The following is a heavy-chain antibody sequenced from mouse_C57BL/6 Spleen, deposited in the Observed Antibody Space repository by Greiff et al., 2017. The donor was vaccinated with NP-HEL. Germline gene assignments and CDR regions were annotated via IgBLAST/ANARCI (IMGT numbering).Heavy chain of an antibody. CDR3: ARSTDGDFDY. CDR2: IDPSDSYT. Sequence: VQLQQPGAELVKPGASVKLSCKASGYTFTSYWMQWVKQRPGQGLEWIGEIDPSDSYTNYNQKFKGKATLTVDTSSSTAYMQLSSLTSEDSAVYYCARSTDGDFDYWGQGTTLTVSS. CDR1: GYTFTSYW. V-gene: IGHV1-50*01. J-gene: IGHJ2*01.